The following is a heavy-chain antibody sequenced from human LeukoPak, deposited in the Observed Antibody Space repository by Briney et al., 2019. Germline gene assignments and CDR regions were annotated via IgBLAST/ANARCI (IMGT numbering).Heavy chain of an antibody. V-gene: IGHV4-31*03. CDR2: IYYSGST. Sequence: SETLSLTCTVSGGSISSGGYYWSWIRQHPGKGLEWIGYIYYSGSTYYNPSLKSRVTISVDTSKNQFSLKLSSVTAADTAVYYCARDLWFGEFRWFDLWGQGTLVTVSS. D-gene: IGHD3-10*01. CDR3: ARDLWFGEFRWFDL. J-gene: IGHJ5*02. CDR1: GGSISSGGYY.